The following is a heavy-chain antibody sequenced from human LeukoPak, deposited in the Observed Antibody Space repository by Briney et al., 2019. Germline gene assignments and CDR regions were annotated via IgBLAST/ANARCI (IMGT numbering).Heavy chain of an antibody. Sequence: GGSLRLSCAASGFTFSSYSMNWVRQAPGKGLEWVSSISSSSSYIYYADSVKGRFAISRDNAKNSLYLQMNSLRAEDTAVYYCARRPGSGAGDYWGQGTLVTVSS. CDR3: ARRPGSGAGDY. D-gene: IGHD3-10*01. J-gene: IGHJ4*02. CDR2: ISSSSSYI. V-gene: IGHV3-21*01. CDR1: GFTFSSYS.